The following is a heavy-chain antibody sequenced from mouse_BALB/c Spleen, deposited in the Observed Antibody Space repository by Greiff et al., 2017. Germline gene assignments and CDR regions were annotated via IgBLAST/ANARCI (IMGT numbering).Heavy chain of an antibody. V-gene: IGHV7-3*02. CDR1: GFTFTDYY. CDR3: ARDIYYDYYYAMDY. Sequence: EVMLVESGGGLVQPGGSLRLSCATSGFTFTDYYMSWVRQPPGKALEWLGFIRNKANGYTTEYSASVKGRFTISRDNSQSILYLQMNTLRAEDSATYYCARDIYYDYYYAMDYWGQGTSVTVSS. CDR2: IRNKANGYTT. J-gene: IGHJ4*01. D-gene: IGHD2-4*01.